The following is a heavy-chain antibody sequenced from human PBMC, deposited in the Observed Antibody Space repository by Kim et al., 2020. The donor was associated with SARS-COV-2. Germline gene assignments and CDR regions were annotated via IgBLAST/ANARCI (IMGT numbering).Heavy chain of an antibody. D-gene: IGHD3-22*01. CDR2: ISYDGSNK. CDR1: GFTFSSYG. Sequence: GGSLRLSCAASGFTFSSYGMHWVCQAPGKGLEWVAVISYDGSNKYYADSVKGRFTISRDNSKNTLYLQMNSLRAEDTAVYYCAKDRITMIVVAFDAFDIWGQGTMVTVSS. CDR3: AKDRITMIVVAFDAFDI. J-gene: IGHJ3*02. V-gene: IGHV3-30*18.